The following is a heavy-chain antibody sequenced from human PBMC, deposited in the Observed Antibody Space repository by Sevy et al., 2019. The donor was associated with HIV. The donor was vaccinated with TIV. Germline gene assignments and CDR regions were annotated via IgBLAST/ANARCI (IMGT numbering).Heavy chain of an antibody. CDR1: GYTFTNYH. CDR3: ARAPSGSQGPGQYFHH. V-gene: IGHV1-18*01. Sequence: VKVSCKASGYTFTNYHITWVRQAPGQGLEWMGWITPNNGNTEYVQRLQGRVTMTTDTSTSTAYMELRNLKSDDTAVYYCARAPSGSQGPGQYFHHWGQGTLVTVSS. J-gene: IGHJ1*01. D-gene: IGHD1-26*01. CDR2: ITPNNGNT.